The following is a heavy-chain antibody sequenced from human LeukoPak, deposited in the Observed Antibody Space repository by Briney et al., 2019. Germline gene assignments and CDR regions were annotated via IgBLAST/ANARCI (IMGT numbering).Heavy chain of an antibody. D-gene: IGHD6-19*01. CDR1: GFTFSSYS. CDR2: ISSSSSYI. J-gene: IGHJ4*02. CDR3: VRPKERAGTRLDY. V-gene: IGHV3-21*01. Sequence: GGSLRLSCAASGFTFSSYSMNWVRQAPGKGLEWVSSISSSSSYIYYADSVKGRFTISRDNSKNTVYLQMNSLRAEDTAVYYCVRPKERAGTRLDYWGQGTLVTVSS.